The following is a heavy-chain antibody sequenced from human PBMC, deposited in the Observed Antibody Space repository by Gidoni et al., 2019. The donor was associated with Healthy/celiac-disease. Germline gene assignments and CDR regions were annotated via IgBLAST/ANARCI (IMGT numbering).Heavy chain of an antibody. V-gene: IGHV3-21*01. D-gene: IGHD6-19*01. CDR2: IDSSSRYI. CDR1: GFTFRNYD. J-gene: IGHJ4*02. CDR3: ARVVNMAVTGAGHLCYFDY. Sequence: EVQLVESGGGLVKPGGSLRLSCAASGFTFRNYDMAWVRQAPGEGLEWVSFIDSSSRYISYADSVKGRFTISRDNAKNSLYLQMNGLRTEDTAIHYCARVVNMAVTGAGHLCYFDYWGQGTQVTVSS.